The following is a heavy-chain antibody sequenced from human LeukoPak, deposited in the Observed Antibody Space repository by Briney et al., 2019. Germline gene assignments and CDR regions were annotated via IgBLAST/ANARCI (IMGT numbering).Heavy chain of an antibody. CDR2: IGGSGGST. CDR1: GFSFSSYA. CDR3: AKGSRQDYDSSGYFY. J-gene: IGHJ4*02. D-gene: IGHD3-22*01. Sequence: PGGSLRLSCAASGFSFSSYAMSWVRQAPGKGLEWVSAIGGSGGSTYHADSVKGRFTISRDNSKNTLYLQMNSLRAEDTAVYYCAKGSRQDYDSSGYFYWGQGTLVTVSS. V-gene: IGHV3-23*01.